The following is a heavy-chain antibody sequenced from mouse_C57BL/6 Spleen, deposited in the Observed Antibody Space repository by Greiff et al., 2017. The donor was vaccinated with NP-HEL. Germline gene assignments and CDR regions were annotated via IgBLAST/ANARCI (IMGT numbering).Heavy chain of an antibody. CDR2: IDPSDSYT. CDR1: GYTFTSYW. D-gene: IGHD1-1*01. Sequence: QVQLQQPGAELVRPGTSVKLSCKASGYTFTSYWMHWVKQRPGQGLEWIGVIDPSDSYTNYNQKFKGKATLTVDTSSSTAYMQLSSLTSEDSAVYYCARREFTTVYFDDWGQGTTLTVSS. V-gene: IGHV1-59*01. CDR3: ARREFTTVYFDD. J-gene: IGHJ2*01.